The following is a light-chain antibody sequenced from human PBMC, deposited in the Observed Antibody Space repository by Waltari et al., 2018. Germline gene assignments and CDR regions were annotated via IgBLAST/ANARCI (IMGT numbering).Light chain of an antibody. CDR1: SRDFGGYNL. CDR3: NSYKTGSSYV. Sequence: QSALTQPPSVSGSPGQSVTISCTGTSRDFGGYNLVSWYQQHPGTAPKLMIYEVSNRPSGVPDRFSGSKSGNTASLTISGLQAEDEADYYCNSYKTGSSYVFGTGTKVTVL. CDR2: EVS. J-gene: IGLJ1*01. V-gene: IGLV2-18*02.